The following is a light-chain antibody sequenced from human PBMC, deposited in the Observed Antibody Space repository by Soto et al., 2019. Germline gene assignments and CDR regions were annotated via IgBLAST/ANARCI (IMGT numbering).Light chain of an antibody. V-gene: IGKV1-39*01. CDR1: QSISRF. J-gene: IGKJ1*01. Sequence: DIQMTQSPSSLSASVGDRVTITCRASQSISRFLNWYQWKPVKAPKLLIYAASSLQSGVPSRFSGSGSGTDFTLTINSLQHEDFASYFCKQSYNTPRTFGQGTKVDIK. CDR3: KQSYNTPRT. CDR2: AAS.